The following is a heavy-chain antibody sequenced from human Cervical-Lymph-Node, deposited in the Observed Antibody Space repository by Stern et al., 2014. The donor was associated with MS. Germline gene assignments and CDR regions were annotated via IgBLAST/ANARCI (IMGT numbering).Heavy chain of an antibody. V-gene: IGHV4-61*02. J-gene: IGHJ4*02. D-gene: IGHD1-7*01. Sequence: QLQLQESGPGLVKPSQTLSLSCSVSGGSITSGSYYWTWIRQPAGKGPEWIGSIYSTGTTNYNPPLNSRVSMSLDTPENHFPRRVISVTAADTAVYYCARGGEGWNSYYFDYWGQGTLVTVSS. CDR3: ARGGEGWNSYYFDY. CDR1: GGSITSGSYY. CDR2: IYSTGTT.